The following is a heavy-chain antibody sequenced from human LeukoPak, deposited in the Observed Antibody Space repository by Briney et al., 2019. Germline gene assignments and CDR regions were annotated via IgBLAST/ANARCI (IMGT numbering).Heavy chain of an antibody. Sequence: GGSLRLSCAASGFTFSTYSMNWVRQAPGKGLDWVSYISSSSSTIYYADSVKGRFTISRDNAKNSLYLQMNSLRAEDTAVYYCARDHVAVAGTDFDYWGQGTLVTVSS. J-gene: IGHJ4*02. CDR3: ARDHVAVAGTDFDY. D-gene: IGHD6-19*01. CDR2: ISSSSSTI. CDR1: GFTFSTYS. V-gene: IGHV3-48*01.